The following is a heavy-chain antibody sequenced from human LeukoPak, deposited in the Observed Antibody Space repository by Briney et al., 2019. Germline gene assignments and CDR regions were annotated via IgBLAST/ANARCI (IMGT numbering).Heavy chain of an antibody. Sequence: SETLSLTCAVSGGSISNSRYYWGWIRQPPGKGLEWIGNIYFSGTTYYNPSLKSRVTISQDTSKNQFSLKLNSVTAADTAVYYCARENNWFDPWGQGTLVTVSS. CDR1: GGSISNSRYY. V-gene: IGHV4-39*07. J-gene: IGHJ5*02. CDR3: ARENNWFDP. CDR2: IYFSGTT.